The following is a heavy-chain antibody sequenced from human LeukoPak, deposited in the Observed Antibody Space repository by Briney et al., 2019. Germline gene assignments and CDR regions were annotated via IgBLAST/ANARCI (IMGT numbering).Heavy chain of an antibody. J-gene: IGHJ6*02. CDR2: IYYSGST. CDR3: ARLRYSGSCGYYYYYYGMDV. CDR1: GGSISSSSYY. V-gene: IGHV4-39*01. Sequence: SETLSLTCTVSGGSISSSSYYWGWIRQPPGKGLEWIGSIYYSGSTYYNPSLKSRVTISVDTSKNQFSLKLSSVTAADTAVYYCARLRYSGSCGYYYYYYGMDVWGQGTTVTVSS. D-gene: IGHD1-26*01.